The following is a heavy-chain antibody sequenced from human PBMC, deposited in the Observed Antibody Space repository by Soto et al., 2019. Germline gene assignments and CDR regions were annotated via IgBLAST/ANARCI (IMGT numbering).Heavy chain of an antibody. Sequence: QVQLVQSGAEVKKPGSSVKVSCKASGGTFSSYAISWVRQAPGQGLEWMGGIIPIFGTANYAQKFQGRVTISADETTSTGYMEMSSLRSEDTAVYYCARGPQFDWLSNYYYCGMGVWGQGTTVTVSS. CDR1: GGTFSSYA. V-gene: IGHV1-69*01. J-gene: IGHJ6*02. CDR2: IIPIFGTA. CDR3: ARGPQFDWLSNYYYCGMGV. D-gene: IGHD3-9*01.